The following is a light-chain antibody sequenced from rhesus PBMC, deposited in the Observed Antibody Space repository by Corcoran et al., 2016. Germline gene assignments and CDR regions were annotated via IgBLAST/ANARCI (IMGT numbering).Light chain of an antibody. CDR2: KVS. Sequence: DVVMTQSPLSLPITPGQPASISCRSSQSLVHSDGNTYLSWYQQKPGKPPRLLIFKVSNRDSGVPKGFSGRGAGTDFTLKISRVEAEDVGVYYCGQGTHWPTFGQGTKVEIK. CDR1: QSLVHSDGNTY. J-gene: IGKJ1*01. CDR3: GQGTHWPT. V-gene: IGKV2-64*01.